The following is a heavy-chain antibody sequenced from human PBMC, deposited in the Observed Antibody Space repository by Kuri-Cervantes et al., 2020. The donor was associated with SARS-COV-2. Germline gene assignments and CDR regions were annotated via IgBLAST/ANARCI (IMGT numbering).Heavy chain of an antibody. D-gene: IGHD4-11*01. CDR3: ARTVTTTPDY. CDR1: GYSISSGYY. V-gene: IGHV4-38-2*02. Sequence: GSLRLSCTVSGYSISSGYYWGWIRQPPGKGLEWIGSIYHSGSTHYNPSLKSRVTISVDTSKNQFSLKLSSVTAADTAVYYCARTVTTTPDYWGQGTLVTVSS. J-gene: IGHJ4*02. CDR2: IYHSGST.